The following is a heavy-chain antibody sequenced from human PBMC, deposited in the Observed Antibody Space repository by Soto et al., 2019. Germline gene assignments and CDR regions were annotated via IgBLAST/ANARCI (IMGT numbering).Heavy chain of an antibody. Sequence: QVQLVQCGAEVKKPGASVKVSCKASGYPFTSYVNSWARQAPGQGLEWMGWISAYNGNTNYAHKLPCRVTMTTDTSTSREYVEVRTLRSDATALYSCARFAIGATAEPRDFWGQGTLVTAFS. CDR2: ISAYNGNT. J-gene: IGHJ4*02. D-gene: IGHD1-26*01. CDR3: ARFAIGATAEPRDF. CDR1: GYPFTSYV. V-gene: IGHV1-18*01.